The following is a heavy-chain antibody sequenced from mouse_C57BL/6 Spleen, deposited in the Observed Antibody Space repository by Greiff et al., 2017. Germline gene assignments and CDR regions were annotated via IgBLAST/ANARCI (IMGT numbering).Heavy chain of an antibody. CDR2: ISSGSSTI. D-gene: IGHD1-1*01. J-gene: IGHJ4*01. CDR1: GFTFSDYG. CDR3: ARMDYGNAMDY. V-gene: IGHV5-17*01. Sequence: DVHLVESGGGLVKPGGSLKLSCAASGFTFSDYGMHWVRQAPEKGLEWVAYISSGSSTIYYADTVKGRFTISRDNAKNTLFLQMTSLRSEDTAMYYCARMDYGNAMDYWGQGTSVTVSS.